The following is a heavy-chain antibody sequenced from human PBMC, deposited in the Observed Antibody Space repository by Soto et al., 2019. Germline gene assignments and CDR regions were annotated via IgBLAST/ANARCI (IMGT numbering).Heavy chain of an antibody. J-gene: IGHJ4*02. CDR2: LYYGGST. CDR1: GVSVSSFF. CDR3: ARVRHGWTFFDY. V-gene: IGHV4-59*02. Sequence: PSDTLSLTCTVSGVSVSSFFWSWIRQPPGRGLEWIGYLYYGGSTHYSPSLKSRVTISVDTSQNQFSLNLMSVTAADTAIYYCARVRHGWTFFDYWSQGTLVTVSS. D-gene: IGHD6-19*01.